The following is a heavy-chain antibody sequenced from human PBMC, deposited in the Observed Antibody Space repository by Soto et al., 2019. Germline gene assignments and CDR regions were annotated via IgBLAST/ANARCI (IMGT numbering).Heavy chain of an antibody. D-gene: IGHD2-2*01. J-gene: IGHJ6*03. CDR1: GGSFSGYY. Sequence: SETLSLTCAVYGGSFSGYYWSWIRQPPGKGLEWIGEINHSGSTNYNPSLKSRVTISVDTSKNQFSLKLSSVTAADTAVYYCARADCSSTCCYYYYYKDVWGKGTTVTVSS. V-gene: IGHV4-34*01. CDR3: ARADCSSTCCYYYYYKDV. CDR2: INHSGST.